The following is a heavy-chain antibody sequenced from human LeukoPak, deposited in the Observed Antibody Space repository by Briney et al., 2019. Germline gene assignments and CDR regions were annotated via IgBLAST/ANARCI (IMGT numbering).Heavy chain of an antibody. CDR3: ARDLIGYYYDSSGYYNYYYYMDV. CDR2: IYTSGST. V-gene: IGHV4-61*02. Sequence: SSETLSLTCTVSGGSISSGSYYWSWIRQPAGKGLEWIGRIYTSGSTNYNPSLKSRVTISVDTSKNQFSLKLSSVTAADTAVYYCARDLIGYYYDSSGYYNYYYYMDVWGKGTTVTISS. D-gene: IGHD3-22*01. J-gene: IGHJ6*03. CDR1: GGSISSGSYY.